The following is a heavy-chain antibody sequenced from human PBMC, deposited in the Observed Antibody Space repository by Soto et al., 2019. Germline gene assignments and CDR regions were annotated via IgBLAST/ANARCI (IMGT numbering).Heavy chain of an antibody. D-gene: IGHD3-10*01. CDR3: ARAGRDGYYFDY. V-gene: IGHV3-64*01. CDR2: ISSNGGST. CDR1: GFTFSSYA. Sequence: EVQLVESGGGLVQPGGSLRLSCAASGFTFSSYAMHWVRQAPGKGLEYVSAISSNGGSTYYAKSVKGRFTISRDDSKNTLYLQMGSLRAEDMAVYYCARAGRDGYYFDYWGQGTLVTVSS. J-gene: IGHJ4*02.